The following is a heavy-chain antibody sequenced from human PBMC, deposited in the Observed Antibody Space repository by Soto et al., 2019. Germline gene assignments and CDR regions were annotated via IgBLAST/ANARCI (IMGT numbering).Heavy chain of an antibody. CDR1: GFSLSTSGVG. J-gene: IGHJ4*02. CDR2: IYWDDDK. V-gene: IGHV2-5*02. D-gene: IGHD4-4*01. CDR3: ALTRAYRNSS. Sequence: QITLKESGPTLVKPTQTLTLTCTFSGFSLSTSGVGVGWIRQPPGKALEWLALIYWDDDKRYSPSLKSRLTITRYTPKSHVLLTMTNMDQVDTAPNYCALTRAYRNSSRGPGTPVTGFS.